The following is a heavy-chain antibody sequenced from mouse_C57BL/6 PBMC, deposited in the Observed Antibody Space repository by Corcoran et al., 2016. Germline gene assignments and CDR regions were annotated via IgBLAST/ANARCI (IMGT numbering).Heavy chain of an antibody. CDR1: GYTFTTYG. V-gene: IGHV9-3*01. CDR2: INTYSGVP. CDR3: ALHDYDQDY. D-gene: IGHD2-4*01. Sequence: QIQLVQSGPELKKPGETVKISCKASGYTFTTYGMSWVQQAPGKGLRWIGWINTYSGVPTYADDFNGRFAFSLETSASTAYLQINNLKNEDTATYFRALHDYDQDYWGQGTTLTVSS. J-gene: IGHJ2*01.